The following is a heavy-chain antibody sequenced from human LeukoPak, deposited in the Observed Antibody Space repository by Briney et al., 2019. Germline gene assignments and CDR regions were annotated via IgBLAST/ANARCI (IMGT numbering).Heavy chain of an antibody. CDR2: ISSSSSTI. J-gene: IGHJ3*02. CDR3: ARGIYDYGGNSASGAFDI. D-gene: IGHD4-23*01. Sequence: GGSLRLSCAASGFTFSSYSMNWVRQAPGKGLEWVSYISSSSSTIYYADSVKGRFTISRDNAKNSLYLQMNSLRAEDTAVYYCARGIYDYGGNSASGAFDIWGQGTMVTVSS. CDR1: GFTFSSYS. V-gene: IGHV3-48*01.